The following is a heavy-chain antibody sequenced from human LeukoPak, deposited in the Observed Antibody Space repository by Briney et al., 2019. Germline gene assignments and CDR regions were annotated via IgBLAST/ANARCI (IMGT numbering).Heavy chain of an antibody. CDR2: INHSGST. CDR1: GGSFSGYY. J-gene: IGHJ3*02. Sequence: SETLSLTCAVYGGSFSGYYWSWIRQPPGKGLEWIGEINHSGSTNYNPSLKSQVTISVDTSKNQFSLKLSSVTAADTAVYYCAGTGVRAFDIWGQGTMVTVSS. V-gene: IGHV4-34*01. CDR3: AGTGVRAFDI. D-gene: IGHD7-27*01.